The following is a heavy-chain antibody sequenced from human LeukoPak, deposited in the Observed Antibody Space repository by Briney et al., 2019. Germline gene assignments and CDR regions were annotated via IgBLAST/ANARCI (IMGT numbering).Heavy chain of an antibody. CDR3: AKDRLMPLGVVVITRYVGEPFFY. CDR2: LSGSGGSP. Sequence: GGSLRLSCAASGFTFSSYAMSWVRQAPGKGLEWVSALSGSGGSPYYADSVKGRFTISRDNSKNTLYLQMNSLSAEDTAVYYCAKDRLMPLGVVVITRYVGEPFFYWGQGTLVTVSS. D-gene: IGHD3-22*01. J-gene: IGHJ4*02. V-gene: IGHV3-23*01. CDR1: GFTFSSYA.